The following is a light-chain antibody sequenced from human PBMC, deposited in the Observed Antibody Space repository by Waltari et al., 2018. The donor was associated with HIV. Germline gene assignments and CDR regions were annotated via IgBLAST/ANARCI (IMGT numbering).Light chain of an antibody. CDR2: EVS. J-gene: IGLJ1*01. V-gene: IGLV2-23*02. CDR1: VRDIGTYNL. Sequence: QSGLTQPASVSGSLGQSITLFCDGSVRDIGTYNLVSWYQQFPGKAPKVIISEVSKRPSGISDRFSGSKSANSASLRISGLRPEDEADYFCCSYAGPDTFFVFGGGT. CDR3: CSYAGPDTFFV.